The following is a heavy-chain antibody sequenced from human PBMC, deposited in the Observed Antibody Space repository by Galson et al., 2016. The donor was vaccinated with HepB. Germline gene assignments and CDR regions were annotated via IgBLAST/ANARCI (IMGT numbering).Heavy chain of an antibody. CDR2: VNPNSGDT. D-gene: IGHD2-8*01. CDR1: GYTFTNYN. CDR3: ARDRPHYVLRKYYVLDV. Sequence: SVKVSCKASGYTFTNYNINWVRQAPGQGLEWMGWVNPNSGDTGYAQKFQGKVTMTRNNSIRPAYMALSSLRSEDTAVYFCARDRPHYVLRKYYVLDVWGKGTTVTVSS. J-gene: IGHJ6*04. V-gene: IGHV1-8*01.